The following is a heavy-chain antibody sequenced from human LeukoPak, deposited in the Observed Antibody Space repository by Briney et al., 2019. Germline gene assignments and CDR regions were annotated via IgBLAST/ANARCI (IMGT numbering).Heavy chain of an antibody. CDR3: ARDLRYCSSTSCYTGYYYYYMDV. V-gene: IGHV4-61*09. CDR2: IYTSGST. D-gene: IGHD2-2*02. J-gene: IGHJ6*03. CDR1: GGSFSSVNYY. Sequence: SQTLSLTCTVSGGSFSSVNYYWSWIRQPAGKGLEGIGHIYTSGSTSYNPSLKSRVSISVDTSNNQFSLMLSSVTAADTAVYYCARDLRYCSSTSCYTGYYYYYMDVWGKGTTVTVSS.